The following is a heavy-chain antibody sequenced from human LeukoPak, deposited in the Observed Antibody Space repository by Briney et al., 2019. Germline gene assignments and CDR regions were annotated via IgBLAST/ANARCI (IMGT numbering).Heavy chain of an antibody. CDR3: ARSSVVTAIPDWYFDL. CDR2: IYYSGST. Sequence: SETLSLTCSVSGGSISGSSYYWGWIRQHPGKGLEWIGYIYYSGSTYYNPSLKSRVTISVDTSKNQFSLKLGSVTAADTAVYYCARSSVVTAIPDWYFDLWGRGTLVTVSS. D-gene: IGHD2-21*02. J-gene: IGHJ2*01. CDR1: GGSISGSSYY. V-gene: IGHV4-31*03.